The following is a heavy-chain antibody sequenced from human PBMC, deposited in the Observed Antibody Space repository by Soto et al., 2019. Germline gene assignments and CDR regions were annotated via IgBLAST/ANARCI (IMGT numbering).Heavy chain of an antibody. V-gene: IGHV1-58*01. J-gene: IGHJ4*02. CDR3: ATGAAGVAAHVI. CDR2: IVVGSGNT. CDR1: GFTFTSSA. Sequence: ASVKVSCKASGFTFTSSAVQWVRRARGQRLEWIGWIVVGSGNTNYAQKFQERVTITRDMSTSTAYMELSSLRSEDTAVYYCATGAAGVAAHVIWGQGTLVTVSS. D-gene: IGHD6-13*01.